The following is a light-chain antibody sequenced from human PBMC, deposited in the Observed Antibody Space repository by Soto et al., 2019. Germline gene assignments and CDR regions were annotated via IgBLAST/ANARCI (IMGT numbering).Light chain of an antibody. CDR3: CSYAGSGTGV. CDR1: SSDVGSYNF. Sequence: QSVLTQPASVSGSPGQSITISCTGTSSDVGSYNFVSWYQQHPGKVPKVMIYEVSKWPSGVSNRFSGSKSGNTASLTISGLQAEDEADYYCCSYAGSGTGVFGGGTQLTVL. V-gene: IGLV2-23*02. J-gene: IGLJ3*02. CDR2: EVS.